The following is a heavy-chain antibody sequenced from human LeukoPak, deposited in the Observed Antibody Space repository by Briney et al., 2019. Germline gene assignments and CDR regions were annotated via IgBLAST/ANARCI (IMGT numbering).Heavy chain of an antibody. V-gene: IGHV4-4*02. D-gene: IGHD3-10*01. Sequence: SETLSLTCAVSGGSISSSNWWSWVRQPPGKGLEWIGEIYHSGSTNYNPSLKSRVTISVDTSKNQFSLKLSSVTAADTAVYYCARYVWFGEAFFDYWGQGTLVTVSS. CDR1: GGSISSSNW. CDR2: IYHSGST. J-gene: IGHJ4*02. CDR3: ARYVWFGEAFFDY.